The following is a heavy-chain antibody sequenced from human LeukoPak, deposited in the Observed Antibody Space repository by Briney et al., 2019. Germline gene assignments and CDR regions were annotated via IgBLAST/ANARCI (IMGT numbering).Heavy chain of an antibody. CDR2: INSDGSST. D-gene: IGHD2-15*01. V-gene: IGHV3-74*01. Sequence: GGSPRLSCAASGFTFSSYWMHWVRQAPGKGLVWVSRINSDGSSTSYADSVKGRFTISRDNAKNTLYLQMNSLRAEDTAVYYCAKDIGNIVVVVAAKGPDYWGQGTLVTVSS. CDR3: AKDIGNIVVVVAAKGPDY. CDR1: GFTFSSYW. J-gene: IGHJ4*02.